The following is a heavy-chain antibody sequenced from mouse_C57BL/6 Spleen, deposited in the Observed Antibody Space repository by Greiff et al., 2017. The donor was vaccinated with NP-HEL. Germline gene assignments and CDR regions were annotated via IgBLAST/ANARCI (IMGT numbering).Heavy chain of an antibody. CDR3: ARWITTVVAGAMDY. Sequence: VQLQQPGAELVRPGSSVKLSCKASGYTFTSYWMHWVKQRPIQGLEWIGNIDPSDSETHYNQKFKDKATLTVDKSSSTAYMQLSSLTSEDSAVYYCARWITTVVAGAMDYWGQGTSVTVSS. D-gene: IGHD1-1*01. CDR2: IDPSDSET. J-gene: IGHJ4*01. CDR1: GYTFTSYW. V-gene: IGHV1-52*01.